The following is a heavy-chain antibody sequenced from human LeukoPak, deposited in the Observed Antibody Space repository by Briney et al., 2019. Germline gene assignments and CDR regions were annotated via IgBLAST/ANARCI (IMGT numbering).Heavy chain of an antibody. CDR1: GGSITSSNYY. J-gene: IGHJ4*02. V-gene: IGHV4-39*01. CDR2: FYYSGST. Sequence: PSETLSLTCTVSGGSITSSNYYWGWIRQPPEKGLEWIGTFYYSGSTYYSPSLKSRVTISVDTSKNQFSLKLSSVTAADTAVYYCARHPTTVTSWQYFDYWGQGTLVTVSS. D-gene: IGHD4-17*01. CDR3: ARHPTTVTSWQYFDY.